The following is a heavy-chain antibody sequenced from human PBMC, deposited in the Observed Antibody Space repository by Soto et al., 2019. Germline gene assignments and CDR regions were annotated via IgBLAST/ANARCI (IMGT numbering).Heavy chain of an antibody. Sequence: EVQLLESGGGLVQPGGSLRLSCEASGFIFSNYAMTWVRQAAGKGLEWVSSISGPGGSTYYADSVQGRFTIPRDNSKNTLFLQMHSLRADDTALYFCARDERIAVAGTDTWGQGILVTVTS. J-gene: IGHJ5*02. CDR1: GFIFSNYA. V-gene: IGHV3-23*01. D-gene: IGHD6-19*01. CDR3: ARDERIAVAGTDT. CDR2: ISGPGGST.